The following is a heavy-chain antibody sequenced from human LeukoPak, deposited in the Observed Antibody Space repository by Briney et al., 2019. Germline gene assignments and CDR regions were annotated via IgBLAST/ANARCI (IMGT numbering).Heavy chain of an antibody. Sequence: GGSLRLSCAASGFTSSSYAMSLVRQATGKGLEWVSAISGSGGGTYYADSVKGRFTISRDNSKNTLYLQMNSLRAEDTAVYYCAKERHRYCSSTSCYYFDYWGQGTLVTVSS. CDR1: GFTSSSYA. J-gene: IGHJ4*02. D-gene: IGHD2-2*01. V-gene: IGHV3-23*01. CDR3: AKERHRYCSSTSCYYFDY. CDR2: ISGSGGGT.